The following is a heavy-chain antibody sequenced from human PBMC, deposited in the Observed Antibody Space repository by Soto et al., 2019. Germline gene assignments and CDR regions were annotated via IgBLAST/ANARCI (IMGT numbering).Heavy chain of an antibody. V-gene: IGHV3-7*03. D-gene: IGHD4-4*01. CDR1: GFTFSNFW. CDR3: ARLGTTVTTSDY. CDR2: INQDGSEK. J-gene: IGHJ4*02. Sequence: PGGSLRLSCAASGFTFSNFWMTWVRQAPGKGLEWVANINQDGSEKYFVDSVKGRVTMTRDTSITTAYMELRWLRSDDTAVYYCARLGTTVTTSDYWGQGTLVTVSS.